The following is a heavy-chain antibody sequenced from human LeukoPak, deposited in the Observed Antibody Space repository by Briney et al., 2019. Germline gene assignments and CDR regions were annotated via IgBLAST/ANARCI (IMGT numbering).Heavy chain of an antibody. CDR2: ISTSGSYK. V-gene: IGHV3-21*01. CDR3: ARHSDYDILTGPNDY. D-gene: IGHD3-9*01. Sequence: PGGSLRLSCAASGFTFSSYSMNWVRQAPGKGLEWVSNISTSGSYKYYADSLKGRSTISRDNAKNSLYLQMNSLGAEDTAVYYCARHSDYDILTGPNDYWGQGTLVTVSS. J-gene: IGHJ4*02. CDR1: GFTFSSYS.